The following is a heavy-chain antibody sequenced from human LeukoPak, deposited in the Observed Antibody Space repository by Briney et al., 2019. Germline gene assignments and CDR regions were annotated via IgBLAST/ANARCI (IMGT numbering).Heavy chain of an antibody. Sequence: SVKVSCKASGGTFSSYAISWVRQAPGQGLEWMGGIIPIFGTANYAQKFQGRVTITADESTSTAYMELSSLRSEDTAVYYCARIRLNRGSYYDFNYWGQGTLVTVSS. CDR2: IIPIFGTA. J-gene: IGHJ4*02. D-gene: IGHD1-26*01. CDR3: ARIRLNRGSYYDFNY. CDR1: GGTFSSYA. V-gene: IGHV1-69*13.